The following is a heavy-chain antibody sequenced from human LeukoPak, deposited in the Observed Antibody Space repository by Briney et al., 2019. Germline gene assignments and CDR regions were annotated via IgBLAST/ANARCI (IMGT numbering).Heavy chain of an antibody. CDR2: IWYDGSNK. CDR3: ARAPTAAWAFDI. CDR1: GFTFSSYG. Sequence: GGSLRLSCAASGFTFSSYGIHWVRQAPGKGLEWVAVIWYDGSNKYNADSVKGRFTISRDNSKNTLYLQMNSLRAEDTAVYYCARAPTAAWAFDIWGQGTMVTVSS. D-gene: IGHD6-13*01. V-gene: IGHV3-33*01. J-gene: IGHJ3*02.